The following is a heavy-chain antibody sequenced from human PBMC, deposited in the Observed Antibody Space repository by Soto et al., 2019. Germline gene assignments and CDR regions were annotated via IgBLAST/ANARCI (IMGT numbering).Heavy chain of an antibody. J-gene: IGHJ4*02. V-gene: IGHV1-69-2*01. CDR1: GFTFSDSDYQ. D-gene: IGHD1-1*01. CDR2: VDPEDDGT. Sequence: EVQLVQSGPEVKKPGATVKLSCNVSGFTFSDSDYQMHWVQQAPGKGIEWMGLVDPEDDGTLYAEKFRARITIVAATYTDTAYLTLSMLTSDDTAVYYCATGPTDSGFTTSFDYWGQGTLVTVSS. CDR3: ATGPTDSGFTTSFDY.